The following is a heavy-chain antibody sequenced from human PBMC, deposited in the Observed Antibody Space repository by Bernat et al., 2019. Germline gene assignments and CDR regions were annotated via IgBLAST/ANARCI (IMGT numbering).Heavy chain of an antibody. Sequence: EVQLVETGGGLIQPGGSLRLSCAASGFTVSSNYMSWVRQAPGTGLEWVSVIYSGGSTYYSDAVKGRFNSSRDKSKNTLNLQMNSRRAEDTAVYYCARAGGYYDYIWGSYRVNDAFDIWGQGTMVTVSS. D-gene: IGHD3-16*02. J-gene: IGHJ3*02. V-gene: IGHV3-53*05. CDR1: GFTVSSNY. CDR2: IYSGGST. CDR3: ARAGGYYDYIWGSYRVNDAFDI.